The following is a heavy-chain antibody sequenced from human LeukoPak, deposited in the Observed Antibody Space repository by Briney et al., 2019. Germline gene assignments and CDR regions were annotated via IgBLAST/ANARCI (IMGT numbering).Heavy chain of an antibody. D-gene: IGHD6-13*01. Sequence: ASVKVSRKASGYTFTSYDINWVRQATGQGLEWMGWMNPNSGNTGYAQKFQGRVTMTRNTSISTAYMELSSLRSEDTAVYYCARVSSWPYYFDYWGQGTLVTVSS. J-gene: IGHJ4*02. CDR2: MNPNSGNT. CDR1: GYTFTSYD. V-gene: IGHV1-8*01. CDR3: ARVSSWPYYFDY.